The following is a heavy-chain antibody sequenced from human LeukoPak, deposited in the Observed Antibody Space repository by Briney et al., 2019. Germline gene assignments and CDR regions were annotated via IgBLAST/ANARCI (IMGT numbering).Heavy chain of an antibody. CDR3: ARRWDY. Sequence: SETLSLTCTVSGGSISSYYWSWIRQPPGKGLEWIGSVYYSGSTYYNPSLKSRVTISVDTSKNQFSLKLSSVTAADTAVYYCARRWDYWGQGTLVTVSS. CDR2: VYYSGST. D-gene: IGHD5-24*01. V-gene: IGHV4-59*12. CDR1: GGSISSYY. J-gene: IGHJ4*02.